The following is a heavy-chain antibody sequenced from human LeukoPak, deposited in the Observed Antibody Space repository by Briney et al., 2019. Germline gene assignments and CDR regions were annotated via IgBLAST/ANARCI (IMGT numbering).Heavy chain of an antibody. CDR3: ARGFRLAWNYIDAAFNI. D-gene: IGHD1-7*01. Sequence: GASVKVSCKASGYTFTGYYMHWVRQAPGQGLEWMGWINPNSGGTNYAQKFQGRVTMTRDTSISTAYMELSRLRSDDTAVYFCARGFRLAWNYIDAAFNIWGQGTMVTVSS. CDR1: GYTFTGYY. CDR2: INPNSGGT. V-gene: IGHV1-2*02. J-gene: IGHJ3*02.